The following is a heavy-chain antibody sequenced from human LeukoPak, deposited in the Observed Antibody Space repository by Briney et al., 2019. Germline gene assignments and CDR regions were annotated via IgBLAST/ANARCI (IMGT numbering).Heavy chain of an antibody. Sequence: PGGSLRLSCAASGFTFSSYAMSWVRQAPGKGLEWVSAISGSGGSTYYADSVKGRFTISRDNSKNTLYLQMNSLRAEDTAVYYCAKGTHYGSGSYSDYWGQGTLVTVSS. CDR3: AKGTHYGSGSYSDY. J-gene: IGHJ4*02. CDR2: ISGSGGST. V-gene: IGHV3-23*01. CDR1: GFTFSSYA. D-gene: IGHD3-10*01.